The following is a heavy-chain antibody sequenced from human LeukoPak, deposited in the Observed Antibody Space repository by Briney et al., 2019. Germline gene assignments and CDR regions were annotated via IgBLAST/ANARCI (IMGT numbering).Heavy chain of an antibody. V-gene: IGHV3-74*01. Sequence: GGSLRLSCAASGFTFSSYWMHWVRQAPGKGLVWVSRINSDGSSTSYADSVKGRFTISRDNAKNTLYLQMNSLRAEDTAVYYCARDSNYYDSSGYPDYWGQGTLVTVSS. J-gene: IGHJ4*02. D-gene: IGHD3-22*01. CDR2: INSDGSST. CDR3: ARDSNYYDSSGYPDY. CDR1: GFTFSSYW.